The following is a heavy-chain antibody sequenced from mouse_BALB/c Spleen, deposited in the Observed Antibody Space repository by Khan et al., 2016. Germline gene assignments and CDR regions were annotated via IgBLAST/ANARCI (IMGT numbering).Heavy chain of an antibody. CDR3: TRDSSGGFAY. D-gene: IGHD3-1*01. CDR1: GFTFSSYT. CDR2: ISSGGNYT. Sequence: EVELVESGGGLVKPGGSLKLSCAAPGFTFSSYTMSWVRQTPEKRLEWVATISSGGNYTYYPDTVKGRFTISRDNAKNTLYLQMSSLKSEDTAMYYCTRDSSGGFAYWGQGTLVTVSA. V-gene: IGHV5-6-4*01. J-gene: IGHJ3*01.